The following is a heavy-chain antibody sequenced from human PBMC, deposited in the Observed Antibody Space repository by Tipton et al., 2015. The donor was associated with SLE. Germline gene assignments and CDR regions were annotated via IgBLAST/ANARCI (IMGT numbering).Heavy chain of an antibody. V-gene: IGHV4-4*02. CDR3: VRGHPHIVVLIGGGWFDP. J-gene: IGHJ5*02. CDR1: GGSVSSGSW. Sequence: TLSLTCAVSGGSVSSGSWWSWVRQPPGKGLEWIGEIFHSGTTNYNPSLRSRVTISADTSKNQFSLKLTSVTAADTAIYYCVRGHPHIVVLIGGGWFDPWGQGTLVTVSS. D-gene: IGHD2-21*01. CDR2: IFHSGTT.